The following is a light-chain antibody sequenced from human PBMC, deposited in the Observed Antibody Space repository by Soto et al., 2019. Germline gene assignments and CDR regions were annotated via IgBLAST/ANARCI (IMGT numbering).Light chain of an antibody. CDR1: QSVSSN. V-gene: IGKV3D-15*01. CDR2: GAS. J-gene: IGKJ1*01. CDR3: QQYNNWLWT. Sequence: EIVMTQSPATLSVSPGDRATLSCGASQSVSSNLAWYQQKPGHAPRLLIYGASTRATGIPARFSGSGSGTEFTLTISSLQSEDFAIYYCQQYNNWLWTFGQGTKVEIK.